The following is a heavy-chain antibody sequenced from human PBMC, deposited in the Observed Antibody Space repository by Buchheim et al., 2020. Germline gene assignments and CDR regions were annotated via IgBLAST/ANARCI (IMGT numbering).Heavy chain of an antibody. CDR2: ITSDGSGT. CDR3: ARGIAASANPNGFDP. CDR1: GFSFSSYW. D-gene: IGHD6-25*01. V-gene: IGHV3-74*01. Sequence: EVQLVESGGGLVQPGGSLRLSCAASGFSFSSYWMHWVRQAPGRGLVWVSRITSDGSGTGYADSVTGRFTISRDNAKKTLYLQMNSLSPEDTAVYFCARGIAASANPNGFDPWGQGTL. J-gene: IGHJ5*02.